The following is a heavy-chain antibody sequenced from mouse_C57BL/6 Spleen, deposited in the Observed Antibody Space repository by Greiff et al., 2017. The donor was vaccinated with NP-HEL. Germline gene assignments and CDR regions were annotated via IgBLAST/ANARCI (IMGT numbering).Heavy chain of an antibody. V-gene: IGHV5-17*01. D-gene: IGHD2-2*01. CDR2: ISSGSSTI. CDR1: GFTFSDYG. J-gene: IGHJ2*01. Sequence: EVKLMESGGGLVKPGGSLKLSCAASGFTFSDYGMHWVRQAPEKGLEWVAYISSGSSTIYYADTVKGRFTISRDNAKNTLFLQMTSLRSEDTAMYDCARRGYGYDEGDVDYWGQGTTLTVSS. CDR3: ARRGYGYDEGDVDY.